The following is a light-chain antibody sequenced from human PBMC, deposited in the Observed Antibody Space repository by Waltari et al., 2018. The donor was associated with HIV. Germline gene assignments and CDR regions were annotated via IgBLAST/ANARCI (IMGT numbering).Light chain of an antibody. J-gene: IGKJ4*01. Sequence: DILLTQSPATISVSPGGRVTVSCRASQKVDAKLAWVQQKPGPSPRLLIDHSSVSAACVPTRFGGAGSATNFTLTITGLQAEDFTLYFCQQYHHWPPLTFGGGSRVELK. CDR1: QKVDAK. CDR2: HSS. CDR3: QQYHHWPPLT. V-gene: IGKV3D-15*01.